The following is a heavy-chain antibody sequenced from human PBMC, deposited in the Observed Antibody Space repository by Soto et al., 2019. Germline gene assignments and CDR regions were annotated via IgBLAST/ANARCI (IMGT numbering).Heavy chain of an antibody. CDR2: TYYRSKWYN. Sequence: SQTLSLTCAIPGDSVSSNSAAWNWIRQSPSRGLEWLGRTYYRSKWYNDYAVSVKSRITINPDTSKNQFSLQLNSVTPEDTAVYYCARVSRYFDWSHVGFDPWGQGTLVTVSS. CDR1: GDSVSSNSAA. V-gene: IGHV6-1*01. CDR3: ARVSRYFDWSHVGFDP. D-gene: IGHD3-9*01. J-gene: IGHJ5*02.